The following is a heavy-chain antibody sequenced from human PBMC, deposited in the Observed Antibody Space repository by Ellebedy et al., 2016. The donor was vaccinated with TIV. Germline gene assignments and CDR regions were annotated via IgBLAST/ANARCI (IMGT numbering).Heavy chain of an antibody. CDR3: ARHPVLLWFGDYYGMDV. J-gene: IGHJ6*02. Sequence: MPSETLSLTCTVSGGSFSSYYWSWIRQPPGKGLEWIGYIHYSGNTNYNPSLESRVTISVDTSKKQFALQLRSVTAADTAVYYCARHPVLLWFGDYYGMDVWGQGSTVTVSS. CDR1: GGSFSSYY. V-gene: IGHV4-59*08. D-gene: IGHD3-10*01. CDR2: IHYSGNT.